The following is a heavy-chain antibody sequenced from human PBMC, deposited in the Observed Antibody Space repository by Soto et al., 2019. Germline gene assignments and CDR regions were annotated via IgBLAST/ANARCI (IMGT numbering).Heavy chain of an antibody. CDR3: AKIKSWVVVAARGLGFDP. Sequence: GGSLRLSCAASGFTFSSYAMSWVRQAPGKGLEWVSAISGSGGSTYYADSVKGRFTISRDNSKNTLYLQMNSLRAEDTAVYYCAKIKSWVVVAARGLGFDPWGQGTLVTVSS. J-gene: IGHJ5*02. V-gene: IGHV3-23*01. CDR1: GFTFSSYA. D-gene: IGHD2-15*01. CDR2: ISGSGGST.